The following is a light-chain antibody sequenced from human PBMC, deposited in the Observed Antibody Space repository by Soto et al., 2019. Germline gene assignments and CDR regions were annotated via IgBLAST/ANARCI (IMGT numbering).Light chain of an antibody. CDR2: GAS. V-gene: IGKV3-15*01. CDR1: QSLSTF. CDR3: QQYYDWPIT. Sequence: IVLTQFPGILSLSPGQGPTLSCRARQSLSTFFLAWYQQNPGQAPRLLIYGASTRAAGIPARFSGSGSGTDFTLTISSLQSEDFAVYYGQQYYDWPITFGQGTRLEIK. J-gene: IGKJ5*01.